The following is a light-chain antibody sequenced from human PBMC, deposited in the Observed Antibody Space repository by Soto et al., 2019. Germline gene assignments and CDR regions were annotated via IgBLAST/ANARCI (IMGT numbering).Light chain of an antibody. Sequence: EIQKARSPAALGGSVAHGGTLSLRASQTISSWLAWYQQKPGRAPKLLISKASSLESGVPSRFSGSAFRQASTLTIRSLKPDPFEPAYCEPSHRYWEFAPGTKVDIK. J-gene: IGKJ1*01. CDR1: QTISSW. V-gene: IGKV1-5*03. CDR3: EPSHRYWE. CDR2: KAS.